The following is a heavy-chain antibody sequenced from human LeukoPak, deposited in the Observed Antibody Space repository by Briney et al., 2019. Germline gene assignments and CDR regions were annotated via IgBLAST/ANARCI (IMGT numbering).Heavy chain of an antibody. CDR2: LNTDGSST. Sequence: GGSLRLSCAASGFTFRTYWMHWVRHAPGKGLVWVSRLNTDGSSTDYADSVKGRFTISRDNAKNTLYLQMNSLRAEDTAVYYCARDKGYSVDYWGQGTLVTVSS. J-gene: IGHJ4*02. D-gene: IGHD5-18*01. CDR3: ARDKGYSVDY. CDR1: GFTFRTYW. V-gene: IGHV3-74*01.